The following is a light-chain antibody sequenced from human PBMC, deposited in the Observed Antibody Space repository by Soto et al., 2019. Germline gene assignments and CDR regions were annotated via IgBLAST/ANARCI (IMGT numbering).Light chain of an antibody. CDR3: CSYAGGNTWV. Sequence: QSALTQPASVSGSPGQSITISCTGTSTNVGSYKLVSWYQQHSTRAPKLLIYEDTNRPSGVFNRFSGSKSGNTASLTISGLQAEDEADYYCCSYAGGNTWVFGGGTKVTVL. J-gene: IGLJ3*02. CDR2: EDT. CDR1: STNVGSYKL. V-gene: IGLV2-23*01.